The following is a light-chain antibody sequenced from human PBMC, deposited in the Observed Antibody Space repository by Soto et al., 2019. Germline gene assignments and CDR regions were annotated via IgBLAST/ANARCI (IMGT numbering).Light chain of an antibody. CDR3: QRYDTRLT. V-gene: IGKV3-20*01. CDR2: GAS. CDR1: QSVSSY. Sequence: ETVLTQSPGTLSLSPGERATLSCRASQSVSSYLAWYQQKPGQAPRLLIYGASTRATGIPDRFSGRGSGTDFTLTISRLEPEDFAVYYCQRYDTRLTFGGWTKVEI. J-gene: IGKJ4*01.